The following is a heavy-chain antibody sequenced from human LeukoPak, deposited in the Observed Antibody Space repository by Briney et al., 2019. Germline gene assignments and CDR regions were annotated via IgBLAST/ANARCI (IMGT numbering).Heavy chain of an antibody. D-gene: IGHD1-26*01. CDR2: IVVGSGNT. CDR3: AAPLSGSYRYPGY. J-gene: IGHJ4*02. CDR1: GFTFTSSA. V-gene: IGHV1-58*01. Sequence: GASVKVSCKASGFTFTSSAVQWVRQARGQRLEWIGWIVVGSGNTNYAQKFQERVTITRDMSTSTAYMELSSLRPEDTAVYYCAAPLSGSYRYPGYWGQGTLVTVSS.